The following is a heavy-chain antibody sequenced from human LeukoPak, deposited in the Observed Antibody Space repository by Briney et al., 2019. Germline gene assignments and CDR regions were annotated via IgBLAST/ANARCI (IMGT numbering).Heavy chain of an antibody. V-gene: IGHV1-69*13. CDR1: GYTFTNYG. CDR3: ARDQHVATIISFSRWGLGY. D-gene: IGHD5-12*01. CDR2: IIPIFGTA. Sequence: ASVKVSCKASGYTFTNYGISWVRQAPGQGLEWMGGIIPIFGTANYAQKFQGRVTITADESTSTAYMELSSLRSEDTAVYYCARDQHVATIISFSRWGLGYWGQGTLVTVSS. J-gene: IGHJ4*02.